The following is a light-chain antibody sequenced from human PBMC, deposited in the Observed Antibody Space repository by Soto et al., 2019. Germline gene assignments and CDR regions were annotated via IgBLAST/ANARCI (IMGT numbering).Light chain of an antibody. CDR3: QQYNSYPLT. CDR2: DAS. J-gene: IGKJ4*01. CDR1: QSVSSSY. Sequence: EIVLTQSPGTLSLSPGERATLSCRASQSVSSSYLAWYQQKPGQAPRLLIYDASNRATGIPARFSGSGSGTHFTLTISSLQPEDFATYYCQQYNSYPLTFGGGTKVDIK. V-gene: IGKV3-20*01.